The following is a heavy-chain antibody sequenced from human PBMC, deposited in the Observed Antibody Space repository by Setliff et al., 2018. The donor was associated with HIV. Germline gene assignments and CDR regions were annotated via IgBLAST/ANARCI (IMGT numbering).Heavy chain of an antibody. Sequence: PGGSLRLSCAASGFTFSNAWMSWVRQVPGKGLAWVSAISGSGDNTYYADSVKGRFTISRDNSENTLYLQMNSLRAEDTAVYYCAKEKGAHSYADYWGQGTLVTVSS. CDR2: ISGSGDNT. CDR1: GFTFSNAW. J-gene: IGHJ4*02. D-gene: IGHD5-18*01. CDR3: AKEKGAHSYADY. V-gene: IGHV3-23*01.